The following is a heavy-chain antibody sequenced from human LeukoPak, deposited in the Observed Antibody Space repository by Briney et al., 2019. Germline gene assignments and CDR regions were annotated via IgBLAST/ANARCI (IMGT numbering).Heavy chain of an antibody. CDR1: GFTFSSYA. CDR2: IKQDGSEK. Sequence: GGSLRLSCAASGFTFSSYAMSWVRQAPGKGLEWVANIKQDGSEKYYVDSVKGRFTISRDNAKNSLYLQMNSLRAEDTAVYYCAREVDWGQGTLVTVSS. CDR3: AREVD. V-gene: IGHV3-7*01. J-gene: IGHJ4*02.